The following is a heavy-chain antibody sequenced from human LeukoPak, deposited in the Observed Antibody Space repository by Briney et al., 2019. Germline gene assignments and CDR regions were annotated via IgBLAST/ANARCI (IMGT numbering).Heavy chain of an antibody. Sequence: PGGSLRLSWVASGFNFIIDAMSWVRQAPGKGLEGVSAISGSDGSTYYADSVQGRFTIYSDNSKHPLYLQINSLRAEDTAVYYCPKGNSSSWYAPLDYWGQGTLVTVSS. J-gene: IGHJ4*02. CDR3: PKGNSSSWYAPLDY. CDR1: GFNFIIDA. CDR2: ISGSDGST. D-gene: IGHD6-13*01. V-gene: IGHV3-23*01.